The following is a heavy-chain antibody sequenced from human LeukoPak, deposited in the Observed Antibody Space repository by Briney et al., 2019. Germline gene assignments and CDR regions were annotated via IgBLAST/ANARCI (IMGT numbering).Heavy chain of an antibody. Sequence: GGSLRLSCAASGFTFSSYAMSWVRQAPGKGLEWVSAISGSGGSAYYADSVKGRFTISRDNSKNSLYLQMNSLRAEDTAVYYCAKNQRDFWSGYFGGACDIGGQGTMVTVSS. D-gene: IGHD3-3*01. CDR2: ISGSGGSA. CDR1: GFTFSSYA. J-gene: IGHJ3*02. V-gene: IGHV3-23*01. CDR3: AKNQRDFWSGYFGGACDI.